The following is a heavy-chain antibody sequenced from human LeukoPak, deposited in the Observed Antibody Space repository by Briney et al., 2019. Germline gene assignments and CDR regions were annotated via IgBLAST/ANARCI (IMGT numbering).Heavy chain of an antibody. J-gene: IGHJ6*03. CDR3: ARGGSNYYGSGNNYYYYMDV. D-gene: IGHD3-10*01. V-gene: IGHV1-69*06. CDR2: IIPIFGTA. Sequence: GASVKVSCKASGGTFSSYAISWVRQAPGQGLEWMGGIIPIFGTANYAQKFQGRVTITADKSTSTAYMELSSLRSEDTAVYYCARGGSNYYGSGNNYYYYMDVWGKGTTVTVSS. CDR1: GGTFSSYA.